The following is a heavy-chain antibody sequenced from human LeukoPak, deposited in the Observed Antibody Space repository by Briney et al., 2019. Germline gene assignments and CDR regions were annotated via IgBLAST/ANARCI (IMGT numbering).Heavy chain of an antibody. CDR1: GFTLSSYG. J-gene: IGHJ4*02. CDR3: AKPHTPYCSGGTCYLFDY. V-gene: IGHV3-23*01. D-gene: IGHD2-15*01. Sequence: GGSLRFSGAASGFTLSSYGMSWVRQAPGKGLEWVSTVSGGGSTTYYADSVKGRLTISRDNSNNTVYLQMNSLRVDDTAVYYCAKPHTPYCSGGTCYLFDYWGQGTLVTVSS. CDR2: VSGGGSTT.